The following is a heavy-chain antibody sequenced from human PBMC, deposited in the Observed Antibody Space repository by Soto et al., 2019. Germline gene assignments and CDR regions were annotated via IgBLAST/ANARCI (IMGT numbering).Heavy chain of an antibody. J-gene: IGHJ4*02. CDR1: GFPFGSHA. V-gene: IGHV3-23*01. CDR2: VSGNGGTT. CDR3: AKGKAHTLFGVDTLFDY. Sequence: EVQLLESGGGLVQPGGSLRLSCAASGFPFGSHAMSWVRQAPGKGLEWVSLVSGNGGTTNYADSVKGRFTISRDNSQKTLYLQMNSLRAEDTAIYYCAKGKAHTLFGVDTLFDYWGQGTLVTLSS. D-gene: IGHD3-3*01.